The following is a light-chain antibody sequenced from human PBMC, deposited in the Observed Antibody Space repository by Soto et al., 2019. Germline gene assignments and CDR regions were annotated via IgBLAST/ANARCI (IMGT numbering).Light chain of an antibody. CDR1: QSVSSN. V-gene: IGKV3-15*01. CDR2: GAS. CDR3: QQYNNWPPDGT. Sequence: EIVMTQSPATLSVSLGEGATLSCRASQSVSSNLAWYQQKPGQAPRLLIYGASTRATGISGRFSGSGSGTEFTLSISSLQSEDFAVYYCQQYNNWPPDGTFGQGTKVEIK. J-gene: IGKJ1*01.